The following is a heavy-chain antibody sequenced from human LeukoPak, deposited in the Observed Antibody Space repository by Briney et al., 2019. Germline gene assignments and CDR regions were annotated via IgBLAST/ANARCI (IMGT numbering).Heavy chain of an antibody. D-gene: IGHD3-3*01. V-gene: IGHV1-18*01. J-gene: IGHJ4*02. Sequence: ASVKVSCKASGYTFTSYGISWVRQAPGQGLEWMGRISAYNGNTNYAQKLQGRVTMTTDTSTSTAYMELRSLRSDDTAVYYCARDHPRSYYDFWSGYYRFDYWGQGTLVTVS. CDR1: GYTFTSYG. CDR2: ISAYNGNT. CDR3: ARDHPRSYYDFWSGYYRFDY.